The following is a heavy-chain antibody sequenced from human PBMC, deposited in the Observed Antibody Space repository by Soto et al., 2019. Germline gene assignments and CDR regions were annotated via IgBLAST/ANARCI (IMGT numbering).Heavy chain of an antibody. Sequence: ASVKVSCKASGYTFTSYYMHWVRQAPGQGLEWMGIINPSGGSTSYAQKFQGGVTMTRDTSTSTVYMELSSLRSEDTAVYYCARDLLDSSTPDYGMDVWGQGTTVTVSS. J-gene: IGHJ6*02. V-gene: IGHV1-46*01. CDR2: INPSGGST. CDR3: ARDLLDSSTPDYGMDV. D-gene: IGHD6-13*01. CDR1: GYTFTSYY.